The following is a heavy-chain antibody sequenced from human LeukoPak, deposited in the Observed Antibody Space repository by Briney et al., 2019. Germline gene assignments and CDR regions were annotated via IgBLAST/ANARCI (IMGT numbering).Heavy chain of an antibody. D-gene: IGHD3-22*01. J-gene: IGHJ4*02. V-gene: IGHV1-46*01. CDR3: ARSHSSGYYHFDY. CDR2: LNPSGGST. Sequence: ASVKVSCKASGYTVTSYYMHWVRQAPGQGLEWMGILNPSGGSTSYAQKFQGRATLTRATSTSTVYMELSSLRSEDTAVYYCARSHSSGYYHFDYWGQGTLVTVSS. CDR1: GYTVTSYY.